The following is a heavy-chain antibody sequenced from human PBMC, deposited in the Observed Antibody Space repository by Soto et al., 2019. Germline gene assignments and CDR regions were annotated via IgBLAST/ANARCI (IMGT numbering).Heavy chain of an antibody. Sequence: ETLSLTCTVSGESILSSSYCWVLIRQPPGKGLEWIATIYYGGRTYYNPSLESRVAISMDTSKNQFSLKLTSLTAADTAVFYWARRPRAATAWFAPCGQGTLVTVAS. CDR1: GESILSSSYC. CDR3: ARRPRAATAWFAP. J-gene: IGHJ5*02. V-gene: IGHV4-39*01. D-gene: IGHD2-21*02. CDR2: IYYGGRT.